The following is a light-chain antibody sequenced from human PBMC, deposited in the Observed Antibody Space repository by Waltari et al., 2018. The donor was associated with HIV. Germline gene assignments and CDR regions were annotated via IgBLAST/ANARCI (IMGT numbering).Light chain of an antibody. J-gene: IGLJ2*01. CDR2: DVT. CDR1: SSDVGPYNY. V-gene: IGLV2-8*01. CDR3: SSYADSDTPVV. Sequence: QSALAQPPSASGSAGQSVTISCTRTSSDVGPYNYVSWYQQHPGKSPKLIIDDVTKRPSGVPDRFSGSKSGNTASLTVSGLQGEDEADYYCSSYADSDTPVVFGGGTKLTVL.